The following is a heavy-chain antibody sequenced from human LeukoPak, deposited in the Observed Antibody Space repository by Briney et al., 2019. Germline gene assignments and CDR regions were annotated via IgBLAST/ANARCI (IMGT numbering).Heavy chain of an antibody. CDR3: AKDIGSFEGDYFDY. CDR1: GFTFSSYS. J-gene: IGHJ4*02. Sequence: PGGSLRLSCAASGFTFSSYSMNWVRQAPGKGLEWVSSIGSSSSHIYYADSVKGRFTISRDNSKNTLYVQMNSLRAEDTAVYYCAKDIGSFEGDYFDYWGQGTLVTVSS. D-gene: IGHD6-13*01. CDR2: IGSSSSHI. V-gene: IGHV3-21*04.